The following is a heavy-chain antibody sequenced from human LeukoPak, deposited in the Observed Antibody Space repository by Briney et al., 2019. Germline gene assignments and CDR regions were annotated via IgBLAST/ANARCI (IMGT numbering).Heavy chain of an antibody. Sequence: GGSLRPSCAASGFTFSRFWMSWVRQAPGKGLEWVANIKQDGSEKYYVDSVKGRFTISRDNAKNSLYLQMNSLRAEDTAVFYCARDGTYTDYDPDFDIWGQGTLVTVSS. V-gene: IGHV3-7*04. CDR1: GFTFSRFW. J-gene: IGHJ4*02. CDR2: IKQDGSEK. CDR3: ARDGTYTDYDPDFDI. D-gene: IGHD5-12*01.